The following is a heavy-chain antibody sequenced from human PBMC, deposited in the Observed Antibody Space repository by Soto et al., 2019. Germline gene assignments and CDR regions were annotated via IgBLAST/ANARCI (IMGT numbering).Heavy chain of an antibody. CDR1: GYIFINYY. J-gene: IGHJ4*02. Sequence: QVQLVQSGAEVKKPGASVKISCKTSGYIFINYYIPWVRQAPGKGLEWVALFNPMSGSTNYAQKLQGRVTVTSDTSTSTVYMELSSLISEDTAVYYCARDLAAADYWGQGTLVTVSS. V-gene: IGHV1-46*04. CDR3: ARDLAAADY. CDR2: FNPMSGST. D-gene: IGHD6-13*01.